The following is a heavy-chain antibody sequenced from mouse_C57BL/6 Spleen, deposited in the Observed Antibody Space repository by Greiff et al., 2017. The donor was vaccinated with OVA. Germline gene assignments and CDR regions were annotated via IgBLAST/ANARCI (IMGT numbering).Heavy chain of an antibody. CDR2: IDPSDSYT. D-gene: IGHD2-3*01. J-gene: IGHJ2*01. Sequence: QVQLQQPGAELVRPGTSVKLSCKASGYTFTSYWMHWVKQRPGQGLEWIGVIDPSDSYTNYNQKFKGKATLTVDTSSSTAYMQLSSLTSEDSAVYYCARHDGYYLYFDYWGQGTTLTVSS. CDR3: ARHDGYYLYFDY. V-gene: IGHV1-59*01. CDR1: GYTFTSYW.